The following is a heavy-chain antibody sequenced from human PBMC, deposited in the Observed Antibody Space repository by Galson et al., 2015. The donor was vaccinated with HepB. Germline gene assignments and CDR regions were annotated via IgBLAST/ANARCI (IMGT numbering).Heavy chain of an antibody. Sequence: SLRLSCAASGFTFSSYAMSWVRQAPGKGLEWVSAISGSGGSTYYADSVKGRFTISRDNSKNTLYLQMNSLRAEDTAVYYCAKDNGYSSGYWIDYWGQGTLVTVSS. CDR2: ISGSGGST. V-gene: IGHV3-23*01. CDR3: AKDNGYSSGYWIDY. D-gene: IGHD6-19*01. J-gene: IGHJ4*02. CDR1: GFTFSSYA.